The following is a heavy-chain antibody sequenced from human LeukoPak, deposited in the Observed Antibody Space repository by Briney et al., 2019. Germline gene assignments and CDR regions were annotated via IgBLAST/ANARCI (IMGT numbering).Heavy chain of an antibody. CDR1: GASVSSPDYF. Sequence: SETLSLTCTVSGASVSSPDYFWNWIRQPPGKGLEWIGSISYSGVTFDNPSLKSRLTMSLDTSKNQFSLRLTSVTVADTAVYCCARPRGSGYDLDFDYWGQGTLVSVSS. CDR2: ISYSGVT. V-gene: IGHV4-30-4*08. D-gene: IGHD5-12*01. CDR3: ARPRGSGYDLDFDY. J-gene: IGHJ4*02.